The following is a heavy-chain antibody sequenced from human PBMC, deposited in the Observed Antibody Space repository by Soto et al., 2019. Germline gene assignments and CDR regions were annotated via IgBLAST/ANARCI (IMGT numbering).Heavy chain of an antibody. CDR2: MYYGGST. D-gene: IGHD3-10*01. J-gene: IGHJ5*02. Sequence: SETLSLTCTVSGVSFRSSDYYWGWIRQPPKKGLEWIGSMYYGGSTYYNPSLKSRVTISVDTSKNQFSLKLTSVTAADTAVYYCARSGSYHLNWFDPWGQGTLVTVSS. V-gene: IGHV4-39*07. CDR1: GVSFRSSDYY. CDR3: ARSGSYHLNWFDP.